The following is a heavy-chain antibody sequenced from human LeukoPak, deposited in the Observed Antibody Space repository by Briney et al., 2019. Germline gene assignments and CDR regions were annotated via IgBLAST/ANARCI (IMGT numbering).Heavy chain of an antibody. V-gene: IGHV1-69*13. Sequence: ASVKVSCKASGYTFTSYAISWVRQAPGQGLEWMGGIIPIFGTANYAQKFQGRVTITADESTSTAYMELSSLRSEDTAVYYCARPGIAAAGTVSFDYWGQGTLVTVSS. CDR2: IIPIFGTA. CDR1: GYTFTSYA. D-gene: IGHD6-13*01. J-gene: IGHJ4*02. CDR3: ARPGIAAAGTVSFDY.